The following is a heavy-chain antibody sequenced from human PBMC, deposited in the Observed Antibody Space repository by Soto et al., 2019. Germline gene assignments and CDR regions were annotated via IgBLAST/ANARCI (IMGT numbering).Heavy chain of an antibody. Sequence: SVKVSCKASGGTFSSYTISWVRQAPGQGLDWMGRIIPILGIANYAQKFQGRVTITADKSTSTAYMELSSLRSEDTAVYYCASGPLDCTNGVCYLNWFDPWGQGTLVTVSS. J-gene: IGHJ5*02. CDR1: GGTFSSYT. V-gene: IGHV1-69*02. CDR2: IIPILGIA. D-gene: IGHD2-8*01. CDR3: ASGPLDCTNGVCYLNWFDP.